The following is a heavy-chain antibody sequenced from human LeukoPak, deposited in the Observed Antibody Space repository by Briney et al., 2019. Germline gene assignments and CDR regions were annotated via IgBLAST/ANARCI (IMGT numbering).Heavy chain of an antibody. Sequence: GGSLRLSCAASGFTFSSYAMSWARQAPGKGLEWVSAISGSGGSTYYADSVKDRFTISRDNSKNTLYLQMNSLRAEDTAVYYCAKARPKEWLGNYYFDYWGQGTLVTVSS. CDR1: GFTFSSYA. J-gene: IGHJ4*02. V-gene: IGHV3-23*01. D-gene: IGHD6-19*01. CDR3: AKARPKEWLGNYYFDY. CDR2: ISGSGGST.